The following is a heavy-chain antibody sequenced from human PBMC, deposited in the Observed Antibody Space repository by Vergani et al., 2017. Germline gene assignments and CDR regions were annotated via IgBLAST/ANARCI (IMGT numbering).Heavy chain of an antibody. V-gene: IGHV3-74*01. Sequence: EVELVESGGGLVQPGGSLRLSCAASGFTFNEYWMHWARQAPGKGLVWVSGMNGDGDTISYADSVKGRVTISRDNAKNTLFLQMNSLRAEDTAVYYCARARKFRFGVVWENWFDPWGQGTLVTVSS. J-gene: IGHJ5*02. D-gene: IGHD3-3*01. CDR1: GFTFNEYW. CDR2: MNGDGDTI. CDR3: ARARKFRFGVVWENWFDP.